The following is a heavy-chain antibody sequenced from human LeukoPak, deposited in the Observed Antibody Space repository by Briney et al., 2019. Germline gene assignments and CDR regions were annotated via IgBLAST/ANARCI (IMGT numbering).Heavy chain of an antibody. CDR3: ARARYCGGDCYYHFDY. V-gene: IGHV1-2*02. CDR2: INPSGGST. Sequence: ASVKVSCKASGYTFTSYYMHWVRQAPGQGLEWMGIINPSGGSTNYAQKFQGRVTMTRDTSISTAYMELSRLRSDDTAVYYCARARYCGGDCYYHFDYWGQGTLVTVSS. D-gene: IGHD2-21*02. CDR1: GYTFTSYY. J-gene: IGHJ4*02.